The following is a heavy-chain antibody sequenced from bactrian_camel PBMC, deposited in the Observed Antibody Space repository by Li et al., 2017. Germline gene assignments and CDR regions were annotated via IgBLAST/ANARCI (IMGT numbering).Heavy chain of an antibody. CDR1: GHSRGSNC. D-gene: IGHD7*01. CDR3: AFRTRGYCNLGPDEYNA. J-gene: IGHJ4*01. V-gene: IGHV3-3*01. CDR2: IRRSGGET. Sequence: HVQLVESGGGSVQTGGSLRLSCVVPGHSRGSNCVGWYRLPPGRAPAEREGIAAIRRSGGETWYAGSVKGRVTISQDMVRNTVDLQMNSLKTDDTAVYYCAFRTRGYCNLGPDEYNAWGQGTQVTVS.